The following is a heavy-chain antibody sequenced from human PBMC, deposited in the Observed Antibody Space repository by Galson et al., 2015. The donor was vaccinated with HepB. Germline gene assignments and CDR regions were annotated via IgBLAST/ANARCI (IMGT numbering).Heavy chain of an antibody. CDR3: ARVSYYGSGSYYYGMDV. CDR1: GFTFSGYA. CDR2: ISYDGSNK. J-gene: IGHJ6*02. D-gene: IGHD3-10*01. Sequence: SLRLSCAASGFTFSGYAMHWVRQAAGKGLEWVAVISYDGSNKYYADSVKGRFTISRDNSKNTLYLEMNSLRAEDTAVYYCARVSYYGSGSYYYGMDVWGQGTTVTVSS. V-gene: IGHV3-30*04.